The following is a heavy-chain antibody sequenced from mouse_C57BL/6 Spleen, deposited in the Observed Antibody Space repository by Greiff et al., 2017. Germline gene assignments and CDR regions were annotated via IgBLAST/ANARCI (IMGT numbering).Heavy chain of an antibody. Sequence: QVQLQQPGAELVMPGASVKLSCKASGYTFTSYWMHWVKQRPGQGLEWIGEIDPSDSYTNYNQQFKGKSTLTVDKSSSTAYMQLSSLTSEDSAVYYCARGGYGNGYWYFDVWGTGTTVTVSS. CDR2: IDPSDSYT. D-gene: IGHD2-1*01. J-gene: IGHJ1*03. CDR1: GYTFTSYW. V-gene: IGHV1-69*01. CDR3: ARGGYGNGYWYFDV.